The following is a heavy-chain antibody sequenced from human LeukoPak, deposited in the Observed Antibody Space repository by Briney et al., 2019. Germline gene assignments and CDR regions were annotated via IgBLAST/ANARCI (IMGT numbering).Heavy chain of an antibody. CDR3: AKYSGSYGDAFDI. D-gene: IGHD1-26*01. CDR2: IKGDERST. V-gene: IGHV3-74*01. J-gene: IGHJ3*02. Sequence: GGSLRLSCAASGFTFSSYWLHWVRQAPGKGLVWVSRIKGDERSTNYADSVKGRFTISRDNAKNTVYLQMNSLRAEDTAVYYCAKYSGSYGDAFDIWGQGTMVTVSS. CDR1: GFTFSSYW.